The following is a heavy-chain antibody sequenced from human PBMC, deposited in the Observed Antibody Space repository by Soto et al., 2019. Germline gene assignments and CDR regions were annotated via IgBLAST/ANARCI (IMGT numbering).Heavy chain of an antibody. CDR1: GFTFSSYS. Sequence: PGGSLRLSCAASGFTFSSYSMNWVRQAPGKGLEWVSYISSSSSTIYYADSVKGRFTVSRDNAKNSLYLQMSSLRDEDTAVYYCARGLITMILPPGFDCWGQGALVTVSS. CDR3: ARGLITMILPPGFDC. J-gene: IGHJ4*02. D-gene: IGHD3-22*01. CDR2: ISSSSSTI. V-gene: IGHV3-48*02.